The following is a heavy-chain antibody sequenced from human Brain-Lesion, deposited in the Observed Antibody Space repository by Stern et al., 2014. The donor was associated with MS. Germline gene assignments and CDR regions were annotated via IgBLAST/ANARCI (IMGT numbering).Heavy chain of an antibody. J-gene: IGHJ6*02. CDR3: ARGRVVPGFQYYATDV. V-gene: IGHV4-61*02. Sequence: QDPLVQSGPGLVKPSQTLSLSCTVSGGSISSGGYYWSWIRQPAGKGLEWIGRIFNSGSTSYNPSLKSRVTISIDTSKNQFSLRLNPMTAADTAVYYCARGRVVPGFQYYATDVWGQGTTVIVSS. CDR2: IFNSGST. CDR1: GGSISSGGYY. D-gene: IGHD2-2*01.